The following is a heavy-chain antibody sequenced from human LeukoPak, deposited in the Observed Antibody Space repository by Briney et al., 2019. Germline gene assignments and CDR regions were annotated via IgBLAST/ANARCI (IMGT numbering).Heavy chain of an antibody. CDR2: ISSSTSTI. CDR3: ARAYSSGWLVPFDY. J-gene: IGHJ4*02. CDR1: GFSFSSYD. V-gene: IGHV3-48*04. Sequence: GSLRLSCAASGFSFSSYDMHWVRQAPGKGLEWVSYISSSTSTIYYADSVKGRFTISRDNAKNSLYLQMHSLRAEDTAVYYCARAYSSGWLVPFDYWGQGTLVTVSS. D-gene: IGHD6-19*01.